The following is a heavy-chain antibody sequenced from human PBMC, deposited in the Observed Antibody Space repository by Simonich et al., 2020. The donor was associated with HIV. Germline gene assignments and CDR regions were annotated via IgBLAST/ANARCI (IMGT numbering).Heavy chain of an antibody. D-gene: IGHD1-26*01. CDR3: ATHGPGSYSSALDI. J-gene: IGHJ3*02. CDR1: GYTFTDWN. Sequence: QVQLVQSGAEVKKPGASVKVSCKASGYTFTDWNIHWVRQAPGQGLEGRGRINPNSGGTDYPQKFQGRVTMTRDKSITTAYMELSRLRSDDTAFYYCATHGPGSYSSALDIWGQGTMVTVSS. V-gene: IGHV1-2*06. CDR2: INPNSGGT.